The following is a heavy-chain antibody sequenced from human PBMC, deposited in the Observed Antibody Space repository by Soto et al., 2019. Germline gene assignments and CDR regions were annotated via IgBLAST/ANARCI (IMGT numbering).Heavy chain of an antibody. CDR2: IYYTGNS. V-gene: IGHV4-31*03. Sequence: QVQLQESGPELVKPSQTLSLTCSVSGGSITTNGHYWTWIRPHPGQGLEWIAYIYYTGNSYLNPSLKSRLSISGDTSKNQFSLERRSVTAADTAVYYCAREQWGFDSWGQGTLVTVSS. D-gene: IGHD6-19*01. CDR1: GGSITTNGHY. J-gene: IGHJ4*02. CDR3: AREQWGFDS.